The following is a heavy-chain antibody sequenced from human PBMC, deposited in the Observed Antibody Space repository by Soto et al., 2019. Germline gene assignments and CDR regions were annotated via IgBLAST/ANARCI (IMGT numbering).Heavy chain of an antibody. Sequence: PGGPLRLSCAASGFTFNSYGMHWVRQAPGKGLEWVAVIWFDGSNKYYGDSVKGRFTISRDNDKNTLHLQMNSLRAEDTAVYYCARDGDIVVVTDTQHDYYGMDVWGQGTMVTVSS. D-gene: IGHD2-21*02. J-gene: IGHJ6*02. CDR1: GFTFNSYG. CDR2: IWFDGSNK. V-gene: IGHV3-33*01. CDR3: ARDGDIVVVTDTQHDYYGMDV.